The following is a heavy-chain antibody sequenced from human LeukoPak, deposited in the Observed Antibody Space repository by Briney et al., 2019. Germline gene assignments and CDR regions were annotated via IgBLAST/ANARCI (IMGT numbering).Heavy chain of an antibody. CDR2: IYYSGST. V-gene: IGHV4-39*01. CDR1: GGSISSSSYY. J-gene: IGHJ3*02. Sequence: SETLPLTCTVSGGSISSSSYYWGWIRQPPGKGLEWIGSIYYSGSTYYNPSLKSRVTISVDTSKNQFSLKLSSVTAADTAVYYCARQRGYCSSTSCYSLDAFDIWGQGTMVTVSS. D-gene: IGHD2-2*01. CDR3: ARQRGYCSSTSCYSLDAFDI.